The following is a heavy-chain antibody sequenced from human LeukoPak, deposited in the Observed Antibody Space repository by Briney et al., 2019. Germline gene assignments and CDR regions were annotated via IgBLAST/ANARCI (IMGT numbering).Heavy chain of an antibody. CDR3: AREEPNFDF. J-gene: IGHJ4*02. D-gene: IGHD1-14*01. CDR1: GFTFRSYA. V-gene: IGHV3-23*01. Sequence: PGGSLRLSCAASGFTFRSYAMSWVRQAPGKGVEGGSVISGGDDTTYYADSVQGRFTISRDNSENMLFLQMNSLRAEDTAVYYCAREEPNFDFWGQGTLVAVSS. CDR2: ISGGDDTT.